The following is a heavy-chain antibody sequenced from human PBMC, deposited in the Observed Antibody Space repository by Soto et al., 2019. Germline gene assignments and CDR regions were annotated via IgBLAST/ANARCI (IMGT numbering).Heavy chain of an antibody. CDR3: ERDGPYDILTGYTAYGMDV. D-gene: IGHD3-9*01. CDR1: GYSFTKYW. Sequence: GESLKISCKGSGYSFTKYWIGWVRQMPGKGLELFGIIYPGDSDTRYSPSFQGQVTISADKSISTAYLQWSSLKASDTAMYFFERDGPYDILTGYTAYGMDVWGQGTTVTVS. V-gene: IGHV5-51*01. CDR2: IYPGDSDT. J-gene: IGHJ6*02.